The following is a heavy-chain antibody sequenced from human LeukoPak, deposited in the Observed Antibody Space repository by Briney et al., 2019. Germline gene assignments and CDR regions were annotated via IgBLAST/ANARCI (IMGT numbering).Heavy chain of an antibody. CDR2: INHSGST. CDR3: ARTSLFDAFDI. J-gene: IGHJ3*02. CDR1: GFTFSNAW. V-gene: IGHV4-34*01. Sequence: GSLRLSCAASGFTFSNAWMSWIRQPPGKGLEWIGEINHSGSTNYNPSLKSRVTISVDTSKNQFSLKLSSVTAADTAVYYCARTSLFDAFDIWGQGTMVTVSS.